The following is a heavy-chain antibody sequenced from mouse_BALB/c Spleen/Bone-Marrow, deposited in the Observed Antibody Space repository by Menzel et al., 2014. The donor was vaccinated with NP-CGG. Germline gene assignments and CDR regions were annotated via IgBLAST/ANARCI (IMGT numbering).Heavy chain of an antibody. CDR1: GYNFISYW. J-gene: IGHJ1*01. D-gene: IGHD1-3*01. CDR2: INPGNGRT. V-gene: IGHV1S81*02. Sequence: QVQLQQPGAELVKPGASVKLSCKASGYNFISYWIHWVKQRPGQGLEWIGEINPGNGRTNYNEEFKNKATLTIDKSSSTAYMQLSRLTSEDSAVYYCARWGKGYFDVWGAGTTVTVSS. CDR3: ARWGKGYFDV.